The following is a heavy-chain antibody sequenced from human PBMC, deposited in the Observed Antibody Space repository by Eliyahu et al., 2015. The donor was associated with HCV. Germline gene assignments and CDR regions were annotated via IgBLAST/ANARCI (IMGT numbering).Heavy chain of an antibody. Sequence: QVQLVQSGAEVKKPGSSVKVSCKASGGTFSSYAIXWVRXXPGQGLEWMGWIIPIFGTANYAQKFQGRVTITADKSTSTAYMELSSLRSEDTAVYYCAKTKSIGYCSGGSCYSSYYYYYGMDVWGQGTTVTVSS. CDR1: GGTFSSYA. D-gene: IGHD2-15*01. V-gene: IGHV1-69*06. J-gene: IGHJ6*02. CDR3: AKTKSIGYCSGGSCYSSYYYYYGMDV. CDR2: IIPIFGTA.